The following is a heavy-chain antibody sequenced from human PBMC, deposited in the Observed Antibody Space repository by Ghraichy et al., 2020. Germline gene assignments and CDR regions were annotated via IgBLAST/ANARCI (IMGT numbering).Heavy chain of an antibody. J-gene: IGHJ3*02. D-gene: IGHD7-27*01. CDR3: ARDPNWGAFDI. Sequence: GGSLRLSCAASGFTFSSYSMNWVRQAPGKGLEWVSSISSSSSYIYYADSVKGRFTISRDNAKNSLYLQMNSLRAEDTAVYYCARDPNWGAFDIWGQGTMVTVSS. CDR1: GFTFSSYS. CDR2: ISSSSSYI. V-gene: IGHV3-21*01.